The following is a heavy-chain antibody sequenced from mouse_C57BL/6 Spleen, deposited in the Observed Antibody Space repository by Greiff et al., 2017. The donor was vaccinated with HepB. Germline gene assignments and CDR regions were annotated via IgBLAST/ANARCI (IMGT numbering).Heavy chain of an antibody. V-gene: IGHV5-4*01. CDR1: GFTFSSYA. J-gene: IGHJ3*01. CDR3: ARAGTGAWFAY. CDR2: ISDGGSYT. Sequence: DVQLVESGGGLVKPGGSLKLSCAASGFTFSSYAMSWVRQTPEKRLEWVATISDGGSYTYYPDNAKNNLYLQMSHLKSEDTAMYYCARAGTGAWFAYWGQGTLVTVSA. D-gene: IGHD4-1*01.